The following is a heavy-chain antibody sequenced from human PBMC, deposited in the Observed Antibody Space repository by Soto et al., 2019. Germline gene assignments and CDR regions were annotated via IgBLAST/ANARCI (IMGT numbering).Heavy chain of an antibody. CDR3: ARHLAYYGSGSYYTDY. V-gene: IGHV4-39*01. J-gene: IGHJ4*02. CDR2: IYYSGST. Sequence: QLQLQESGPGLVKPSETLSLTCTVSGGSISSSSYYWGWIRQPPGKGLEWIGSIYYSGSTYYNPSLQSRVTISVDTSKNQFSLKLSSVTAADTAVYYCARHLAYYGSGSYYTDYWGQGTLVTVSS. D-gene: IGHD3-10*01. CDR1: GGSISSSSYY.